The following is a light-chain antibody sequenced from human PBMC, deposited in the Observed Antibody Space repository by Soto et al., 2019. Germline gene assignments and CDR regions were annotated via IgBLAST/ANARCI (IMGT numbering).Light chain of an antibody. V-gene: IGKV3-20*01. Sequence: EIVLTQSPGTLSLSPGERATLSCRASQSVSSSYLAWYQQKPGQAPRLLIYGASSRATSIPDRFSGSGSGTDFTLTISRLEPEDCAVYYCHQYGSSPLTFGGGTKVEIK. J-gene: IGKJ4*01. CDR3: HQYGSSPLT. CDR1: QSVSSSY. CDR2: GAS.